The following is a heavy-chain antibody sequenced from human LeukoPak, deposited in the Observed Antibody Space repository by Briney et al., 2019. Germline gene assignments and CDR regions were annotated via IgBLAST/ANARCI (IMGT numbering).Heavy chain of an antibody. J-gene: IGHJ4*02. D-gene: IGHD3-9*01. V-gene: IGHV3-30*04. CDR3: ARSRLGLWLSVIDY. Sequence: PGGPLRLSCKASGFTYHLFSMYWTRGSPEKGLEWLALTTSDDTSKIYEASVKSRFIISRKNSKNTIYLQMNSLKVDDTAFYFCARSRLGLWLSVIDYWGQGTLVTASA. CDR1: GFTYHLFS. CDR2: TTSDDTSK.